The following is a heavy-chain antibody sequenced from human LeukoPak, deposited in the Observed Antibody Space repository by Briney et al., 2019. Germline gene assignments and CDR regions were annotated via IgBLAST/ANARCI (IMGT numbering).Heavy chain of an antibody. CDR1: GFTFSXXX. D-gene: IGHD3-22*01. J-gene: IGHJ3*02. CDR2: XXXXXXXX. V-gene: IGHV3-23*01. Sequence: PGGSLRLSCAASGFTFSXXXMSWVRQAPGKGLEXXXXXXXXXXXXXXXDSVKGXXPISXXXSKNTLYLQMNGLRAEDTAVYSCXXGPTSNYYDSSGIAYYISHAFDIWGQGTMVTVSS. CDR3: XXGPTSNYYDSSGIAYYISHAFDI.